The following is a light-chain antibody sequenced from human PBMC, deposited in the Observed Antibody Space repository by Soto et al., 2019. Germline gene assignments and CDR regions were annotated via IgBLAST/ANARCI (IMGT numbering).Light chain of an antibody. CDR1: SSNIGSNT. V-gene: IGLV1-44*01. J-gene: IGLJ1*01. CDR3: AAWDDGLNGFWV. Sequence: QSVLTQPPSASGTPGQRVAISCSGSSSNIGSNTVTWYQQLPGPAPKVLIYSNNQRPSGVPARFSGSKSGTSASLAISGLQSEDEADYYCAAWDDGLNGFWVLGTGTKVTVL. CDR2: SNN.